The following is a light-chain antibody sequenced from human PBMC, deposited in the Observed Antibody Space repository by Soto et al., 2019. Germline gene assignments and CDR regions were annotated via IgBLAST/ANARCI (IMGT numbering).Light chain of an antibody. CDR1: SSDVGGYDY. V-gene: IGLV2-14*01. CDR2: EVS. CDR3: SSYSISTAYL. Sequence: QSVLTQPASVSGSPGQSITISCTGTSSDVGGYDYVSWYQLHPGKAPKLMVFEVSNRPSGVSYRSSGSKSGNTASLTISGLQAEDEADYFCSSYSISTAYLFGTGTKV. J-gene: IGLJ1*01.